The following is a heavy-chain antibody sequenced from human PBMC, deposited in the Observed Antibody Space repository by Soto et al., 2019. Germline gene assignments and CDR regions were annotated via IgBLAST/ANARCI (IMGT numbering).Heavy chain of an antibody. Sequence: SETLSLTCAFYGGSLSESYWTWIRQPPGKGLEWIGEINHVGGTNYNPSLKSRVTMSVDTSQNQFSLRLISVTAADTAMYFCVRIRYQLPSSVLWLDPWGQGTPVTVSS. J-gene: IGHJ5*02. V-gene: IGHV4-34*01. D-gene: IGHD3-16*01. CDR3: VRIRYQLPSSVLWLDP. CDR2: INHVGGT. CDR1: GGSLSESY.